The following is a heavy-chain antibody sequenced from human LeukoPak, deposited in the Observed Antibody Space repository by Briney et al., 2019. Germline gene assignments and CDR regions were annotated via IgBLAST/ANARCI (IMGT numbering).Heavy chain of an antibody. D-gene: IGHD3-10*01. V-gene: IGHV3-23*01. CDR3: AKDVDYYGSASPSDY. Sequence: PGGSLRLSCAASGFTFNGHAMSWVRQAPGKGLEWVSSVSGSGSSTYYADSVKGRFTISRDNSKNTLYLQMNSLRAEDTAVYHCAKDVDYYGSASPSDYWDQGTLVTVSS. CDR2: VSGSGSST. CDR1: GFTFNGHA. J-gene: IGHJ4*02.